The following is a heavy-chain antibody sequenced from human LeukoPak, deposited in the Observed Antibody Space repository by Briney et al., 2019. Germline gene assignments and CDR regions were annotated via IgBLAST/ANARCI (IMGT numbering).Heavy chain of an antibody. V-gene: IGHV3-23*01. CDR2: ISGSGGST. CDR3: AKDGRPGYSSGWYDY. J-gene: IGHJ4*02. D-gene: IGHD6-19*01. CDR1: GFTFSSYA. Sequence: PGASLRLSCAASGFTFSSYAMSWVRQAPGKGLEWVSAISGSGGSTYYADSVKGRFTISRDNSKNTLYLQMNSLRAEDTAVYYCAKDGRPGYSSGWYDYWGQGTLVTVSS.